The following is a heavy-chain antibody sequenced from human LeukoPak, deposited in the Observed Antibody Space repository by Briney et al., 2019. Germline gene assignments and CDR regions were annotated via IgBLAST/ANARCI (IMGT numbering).Heavy chain of an antibody. CDR2: IKQDGSEK. Sequence: PGGSPRLSCAASGFTFSSYWMSWVRQAPGKGLEWVANIKQDGSEKYYVDSVKGRFTISRDNAKSSLYLQMNSLRAEDTAVYYCARDPDPYYFDYWGQGTLVTVSS. J-gene: IGHJ4*02. V-gene: IGHV3-7*01. CDR3: ARDPDPYYFDY. CDR1: GFTFSSYW.